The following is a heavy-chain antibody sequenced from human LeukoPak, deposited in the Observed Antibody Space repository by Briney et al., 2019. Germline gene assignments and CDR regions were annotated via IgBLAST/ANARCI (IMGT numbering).Heavy chain of an antibody. CDR2: IYYSGST. CDR3: ARSPYRLDWFDP. V-gene: IGHV4-59*01. J-gene: IGHJ5*02. Sequence: SETLSLTCTVSGGSISSYYWSWIRQPPGKGLEWIGYIYYSGSTNYNPSLKSRVTISVDTSKNQCSLKLSSVTAADTAVYYCARSPYRLDWFDPWGQGTLSPSPQ. D-gene: IGHD3-16*02. CDR1: GGSISSYY.